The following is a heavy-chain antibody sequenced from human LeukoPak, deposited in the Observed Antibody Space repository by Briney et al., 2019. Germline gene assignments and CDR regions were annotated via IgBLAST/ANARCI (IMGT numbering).Heavy chain of an antibody. Sequence: GGSLRLSCAASGFTFSSYSMSWVRQAPGKGLEWVSSISSSSNSIYYAVSVKGRFTISRDNAKNSLYLQMNSLRAEDTAVYYCARDTPYSSSGYFDYWGQGTLVTVSS. CDR2: ISSSSNSI. J-gene: IGHJ4*02. CDR3: ARDTPYSSSGYFDY. CDR1: GFTFSSYS. V-gene: IGHV3-21*01. D-gene: IGHD6-13*01.